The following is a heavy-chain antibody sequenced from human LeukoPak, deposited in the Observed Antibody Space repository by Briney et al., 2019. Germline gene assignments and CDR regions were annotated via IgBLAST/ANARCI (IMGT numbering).Heavy chain of an antibody. V-gene: IGHV3-53*01. J-gene: IGHJ4*02. D-gene: IGHD6-13*01. Sequence: PGGSLRLSCAASGFTVSSNYISWVRQAPGKGLEWVSVIYSGGSTYYADSVKGRFTISRDNSKNTLYLQMNSLRAEDTAVYYCARIQQQLAYFDYWGQGTLVTVSS. CDR1: GFTVSSNY. CDR3: ARIQQQLAYFDY. CDR2: IYSGGST.